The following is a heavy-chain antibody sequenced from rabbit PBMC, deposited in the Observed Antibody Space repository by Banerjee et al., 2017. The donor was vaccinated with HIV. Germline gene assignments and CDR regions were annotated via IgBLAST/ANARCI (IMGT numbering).Heavy chain of an antibody. CDR3: ARDYLYHRGGWDLDL. CDR1: GFSFSSHYS. CDR2: INTGSGNT. D-gene: IGHD4-1*01. J-gene: IGHJ4*01. Sequence: QSLAESGGDLVKPGASLTLPCTASGFSFSSHYSMYWVRQGPGKGLEWIGHINTGSGNTYYASWAKGRFTISKTSSTTVTLQMTSRTAADTATYFGARDYLYHRGGWDLDLWGPGTLVTVS. V-gene: IGHV1S40*01.